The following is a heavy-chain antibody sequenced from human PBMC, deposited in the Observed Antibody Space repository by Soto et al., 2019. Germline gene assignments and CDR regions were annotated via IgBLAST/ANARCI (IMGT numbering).Heavy chain of an antibody. V-gene: IGHV1-46*01. Sequence: QVQLVQSGAEVKKPGASVKVSCKASGYTFTSYYMHWVRQAPGQGLEWMGIINPSGGSTSYAQKFQGRVTMTRDTSTSTVYMELSSLRSEDTAVYYCARAPAGYYDSSGYPIYYFDYWGQGTLVTVSS. CDR1: GYTFTSYY. CDR3: ARAPAGYYDSSGYPIYYFDY. J-gene: IGHJ4*02. CDR2: INPSGGST. D-gene: IGHD3-22*01.